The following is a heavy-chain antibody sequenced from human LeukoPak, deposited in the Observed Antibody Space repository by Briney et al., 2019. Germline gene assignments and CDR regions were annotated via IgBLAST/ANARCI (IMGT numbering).Heavy chain of an antibody. Sequence: PSETLSLTCTVSGGSISSGSYYWSWIRQPAGKGLEWIGRIYTSGSTNYNPSLKSRVTISVDTSKNQFSLKLSSVTAADTAVYYCATALVRSSSYYYYYYMDVWGKGTTVTVSS. D-gene: IGHD6-13*01. J-gene: IGHJ6*03. CDR1: GGSISSGSYY. CDR2: IYTSGST. V-gene: IGHV4-61*02. CDR3: ATALVRSSSYYYYYYMDV.